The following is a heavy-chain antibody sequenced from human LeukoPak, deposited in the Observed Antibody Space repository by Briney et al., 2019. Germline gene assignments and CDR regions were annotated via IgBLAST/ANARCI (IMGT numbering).Heavy chain of an antibody. V-gene: IGHV3-30*04. CDR3: AGAPAYYDFWSGYQSRYNWFDP. D-gene: IGHD3-3*01. CDR1: GFTFSSYA. CDR2: ISYDGSNK. Sequence: AGGSLRLSCAASGFTFSSYAMHWVRQAPGKGLEWVAVISYDGSNKYYADSVKGRFTISRDNSKNTLYLQMNSLRAEDTAVYYCAGAPAYYDFWSGYQSRYNWFDPWGQGTLVTVSS. J-gene: IGHJ5*02.